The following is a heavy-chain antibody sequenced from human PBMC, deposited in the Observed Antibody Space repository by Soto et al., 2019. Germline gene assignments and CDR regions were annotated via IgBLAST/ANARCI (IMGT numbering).Heavy chain of an antibody. CDR3: PRDLRVGATNDALDI. D-gene: IGHD1-26*01. Sequence: GGSLRLSCTASGMTFINAWMNWVRQAPGKWPEWVGRIKNKLDGGTTDYAAPVKGRFTISRDESMNTLYLEMNSLRAEDTAIYYCPRDLRVGATNDALDIWGQGXMVTVSS. CDR1: GMTFINAW. V-gene: IGHV3-15*07. CDR2: IKNKLDGGTT. J-gene: IGHJ3*02.